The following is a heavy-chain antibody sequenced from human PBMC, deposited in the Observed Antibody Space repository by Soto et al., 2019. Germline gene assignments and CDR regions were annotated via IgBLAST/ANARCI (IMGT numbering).Heavy chain of an antibody. D-gene: IGHD3-10*01. CDR1: GGSISSGGYY. CDR2: IYPTGST. Sequence: SETLSLTCTVSGGSISSGGYYWSWIRQHAEKGLEWLGCIYPTGSTYYHPSLKSRVTISIDTSRNQFSLNLTPVTAAETAVYYCARAPPGPSPRWVLWGQGTTVTVSS. CDR3: ARAPPGPSPRWVL. V-gene: IGHV4-30-2*01. J-gene: IGHJ6*02.